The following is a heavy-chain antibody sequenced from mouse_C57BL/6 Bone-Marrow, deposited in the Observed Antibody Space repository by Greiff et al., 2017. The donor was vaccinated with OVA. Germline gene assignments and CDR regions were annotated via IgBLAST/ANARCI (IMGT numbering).Heavy chain of an antibody. CDR2: ISYDGSN. CDR3: ARSLYGS. J-gene: IGHJ3*02. CDR1: GYSITSGYY. V-gene: IGHV3-6*01. Sequence: EVQLQQSGPGLVKPSQSLSLTCSVTGYSITSGYYWNWIRQFPGNKLEWMGYISYDGSNNYNPSLKNRISITRDTSKNQFFLKLNSVTTEDTATYDCARSLYGSWGQGTLVTVSA.